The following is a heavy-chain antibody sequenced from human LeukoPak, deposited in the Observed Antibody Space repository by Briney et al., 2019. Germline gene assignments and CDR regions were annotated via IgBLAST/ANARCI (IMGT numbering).Heavy chain of an antibody. CDR3: SGWDGSYEY. Sequence: GGSLRLSCAASGFTFSDATIYWVRQASGKGLEWLGHIRTKANTYATAVAASVKGRFTIARLDSRNTAYLQMNSLKSEDTAVYYCSGWDGSYEYWGQGTLVTVSS. CDR2: IRTKANTYAT. J-gene: IGHJ4*02. CDR1: GFTFSDAT. V-gene: IGHV3-73*01. D-gene: IGHD3-10*01.